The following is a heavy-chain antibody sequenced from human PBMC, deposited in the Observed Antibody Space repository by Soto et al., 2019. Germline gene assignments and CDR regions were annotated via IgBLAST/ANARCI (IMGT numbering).Heavy chain of an antibody. D-gene: IGHD1-1*01. J-gene: IGHJ3*02. CDR2: IWYDGSNK. CDR3: ATGPSNSYAFDI. CDR1: GFTFSSYG. Sequence: GGSLRLSCAASGFTFSSYGMHWVRQAPGKGLEWVAVIWYDGSNKYYADSVKGRLTISRDNSKNTLYLQMNSLRSEDTAVYYCATGPSNSYAFDIWGQGTMVTVSS. V-gene: IGHV3-30*02.